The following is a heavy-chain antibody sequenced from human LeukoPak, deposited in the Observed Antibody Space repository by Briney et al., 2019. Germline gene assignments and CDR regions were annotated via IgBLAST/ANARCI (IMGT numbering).Heavy chain of an antibody. D-gene: IGHD6-19*01. V-gene: IGHV3-15*01. CDR1: GFTFSNAW. Sequence: GGSLRLSCAASGFTFSNAWMSWVRQAPGKGLEWVGRIKSKTDGGTTDYAAPVKGRFTISRDDSKNTLYLQMNSLKTEDTAVYYCTTRVRSSGLFDYWGQGTLVTVSS. J-gene: IGHJ4*02. CDR2: IKSKTDGGTT. CDR3: TTRVRSSGLFDY.